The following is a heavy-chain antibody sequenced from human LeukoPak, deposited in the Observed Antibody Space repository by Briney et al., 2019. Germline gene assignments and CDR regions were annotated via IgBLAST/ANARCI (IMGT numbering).Heavy chain of an antibody. D-gene: IGHD1-26*01. CDR2: IYYSGST. V-gene: IGHV4-61*01. Sequence: PSETLPLTCTVSGGSVSSGSYYWSWIRRPPGKGLEWIGYIYYSGSTNYNPSLKSRVTISIDTSKNQFSLKLSSVTAADTAVYYCTRDRVRGSSNPYFDYWGQGTLVTVSS. CDR3: TRDRVRGSSNPYFDY. CDR1: GGSVSSGSYY. J-gene: IGHJ4*02.